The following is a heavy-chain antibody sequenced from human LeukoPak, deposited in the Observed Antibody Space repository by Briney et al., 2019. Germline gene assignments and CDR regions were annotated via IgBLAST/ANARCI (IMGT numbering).Heavy chain of an antibody. V-gene: IGHV3-23*01. J-gene: IGHJ4*02. Sequence: GGSLRLSCAASGFTFSSYAMSWVRQAPGKGLEWVSCISDSGGSTYYADSVKGRFTISRDNSKNTMYLQMNSLRAEDTAVYYCAKSPLSGLWFGDYWGQGTLVTVCS. CDR2: ISDSGGST. D-gene: IGHD3-10*01. CDR3: AKSPLSGLWFGDY. CDR1: GFTFSSYA.